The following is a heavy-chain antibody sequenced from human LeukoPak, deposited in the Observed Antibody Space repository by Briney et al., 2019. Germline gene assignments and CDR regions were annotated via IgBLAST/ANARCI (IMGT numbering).Heavy chain of an antibody. Sequence: GGSLTLSCTASGFTFGDFAMIWPRQAPGKGLEGVSFIRSKAYGGTTEYAESVKGRFTISRDDSKSIAYLQMNSLKTEDTAVYYCTRDNAAAGSYWYFDLWGRGTLVTVSS. CDR2: IRSKAYGGTT. J-gene: IGHJ2*01. CDR1: GFTFGDFA. D-gene: IGHD6-13*01. CDR3: TRDNAAAGSYWYFDL. V-gene: IGHV3-49*03.